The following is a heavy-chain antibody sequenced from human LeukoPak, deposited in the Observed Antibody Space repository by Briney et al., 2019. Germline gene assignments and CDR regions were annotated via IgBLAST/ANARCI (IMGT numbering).Heavy chain of an antibody. J-gene: IGHJ4*02. CDR3: ASVWGAAGDY. CDR2: IYYSGST. V-gene: IGHV4-59*01. Sequence: AETLSLSCTVSGGSISSYYWSWIRQPPGQGLEWIGYIYYSGSTNYNPSLKSRVTISVDTSKNQFTLKLSSVSPADTAVYYCASVWGAAGDYWGQGPLVSVSS. CDR1: GGSISSYY. D-gene: IGHD6-13*01.